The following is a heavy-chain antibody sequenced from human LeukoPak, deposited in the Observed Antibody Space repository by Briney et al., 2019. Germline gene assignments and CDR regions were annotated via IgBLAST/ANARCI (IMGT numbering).Heavy chain of an antibody. CDR1: GFTFSDYY. CDR2: ISSSGSTI. D-gene: IGHD3-22*01. Sequence: GGSLRLSYAASGFTFSDYYMSWIRQAPGKGLEWVSYISSSGSTIYYADSVKGRFTISRDNAKNSLYLQMNSLRAEDTAVYYCARGWNYYDSSFDYWGQGTLVTVSS. CDR3: ARGWNYYDSSFDY. J-gene: IGHJ4*02. V-gene: IGHV3-11*01.